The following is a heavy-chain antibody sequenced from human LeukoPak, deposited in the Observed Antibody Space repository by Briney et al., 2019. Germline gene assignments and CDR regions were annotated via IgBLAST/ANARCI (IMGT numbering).Heavy chain of an antibody. J-gene: IGHJ4*02. V-gene: IGHV3-53*01. CDR2: IYSGDTT. Sequence: GGSLRLSCAASGFTVSSNYMTWVRQAPGKGPEWVSLIYSGDTTYYADSVKGRFTVSRDNSKNTLYLQMNSLRADDTAVYYCAKDHTTSTSSYGDFDYWGQGTLVTVSS. CDR1: GFTVSSNY. D-gene: IGHD2-2*01. CDR3: AKDHTTSTSSYGDFDY.